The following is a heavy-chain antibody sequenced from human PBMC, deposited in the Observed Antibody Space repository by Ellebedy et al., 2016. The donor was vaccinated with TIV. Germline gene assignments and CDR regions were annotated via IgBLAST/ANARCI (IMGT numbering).Heavy chain of an antibody. D-gene: IGHD2-21*01. Sequence: GESLKISCAASGFTFNSYWMSWVRQAPGKGLEWVANINQDGSRIYHVDSVKGRFTISRDNAKNSVYLRLNTLRVEDTAVYHCVRDGAYGDYTPGYYGMDVWGQGTTVTVSS. J-gene: IGHJ6*02. CDR3: VRDGAYGDYTPGYYGMDV. V-gene: IGHV3-7*03. CDR1: GFTFNSYW. CDR2: INQDGSRI.